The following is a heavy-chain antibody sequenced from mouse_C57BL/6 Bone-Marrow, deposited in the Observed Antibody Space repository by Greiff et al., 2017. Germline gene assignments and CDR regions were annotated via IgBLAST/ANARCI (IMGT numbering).Heavy chain of an antibody. CDR2: SRNKANDYTT. D-gene: IGHD1-1*01. J-gene: IGHJ3*01. V-gene: IGHV7-1*01. CDR3: ARDSYYYGPREFAY. CDR1: GFTFSDFY. Sequence: EVKLVESGGGLVQSGRSLRLSCATSGFTFSDFYMEWVRQAPGKGLEWIAASRNKANDYTTEYSASVKGRFIVSRDTSQSILYLQMNALRAEDTAIYYCARDSYYYGPREFAYWGQGTLVTVSA.